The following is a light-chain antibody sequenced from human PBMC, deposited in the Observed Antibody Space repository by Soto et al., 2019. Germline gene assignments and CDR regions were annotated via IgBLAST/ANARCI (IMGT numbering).Light chain of an antibody. CDR2: DAS. CDR3: QQYTCYPYT. CDR1: QSIGAS. V-gene: IGKV1-5*01. Sequence: DIQMTQSPSTLSASVGDRVTITCRATQSIGASLAWYQQQPGKGPKLLIYDASTLETGVPTRFSGSGSGTEFTVTISSLQPDDFASYYCQQYTCYPYTFGQGTKLMI. J-gene: IGKJ2*01.